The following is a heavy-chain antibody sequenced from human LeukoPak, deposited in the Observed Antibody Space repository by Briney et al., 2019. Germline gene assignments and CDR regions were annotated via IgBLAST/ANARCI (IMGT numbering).Heavy chain of an antibody. CDR2: INPSGGST. CDR1: GYTFTSYY. Sequence: ASVKVSCKASGYTFTSYYMHWVQQAPGQGLEWMGIINPSGGSTSYAQKFQGRVTMTRDTSTSTVYMELSSLRSEDTAVYYCASLYSGYDSVDYWGQGTLVTVSS. V-gene: IGHV1-46*01. CDR3: ASLYSGYDSVDY. J-gene: IGHJ4*02. D-gene: IGHD5-12*01.